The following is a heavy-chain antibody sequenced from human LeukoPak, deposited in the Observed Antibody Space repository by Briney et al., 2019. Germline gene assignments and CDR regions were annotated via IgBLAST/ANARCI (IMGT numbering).Heavy chain of an antibody. D-gene: IGHD2-2*01. CDR1: GFTFSSYA. CDR2: ISGSGGST. Sequence: GESLTLSCAASGFTFSSYAMSWVRQPPGKGLEWVSAISGSGGSTYYADSVKGRLTISRDNSKNTLYLQMNSLRAEDTAVYYCAKDSLADIGYWGQGDLVTVSS. J-gene: IGHJ4*02. CDR3: AKDSLADIGY. V-gene: IGHV3-23*01.